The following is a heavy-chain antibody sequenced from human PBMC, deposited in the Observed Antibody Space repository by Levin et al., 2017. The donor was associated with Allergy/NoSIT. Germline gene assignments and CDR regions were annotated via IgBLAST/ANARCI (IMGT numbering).Heavy chain of an antibody. CDR2: IYPGDSDT. V-gene: IGHV5-51*01. CDR1: GYSFTSYW. J-gene: IGHJ4*02. Sequence: GGSLRLSCKGSGYSFTSYWIGWVRQMPGKGLEWMGIIYPGDSDTRYSPSFQGQVTISADKSISTAYLQWSSLKASDTAMYYCARLRGSGSGSDFQHPDFDYWGQGTLVTVSS. CDR3: ARLRGSGSGSDFQHPDFDY. D-gene: IGHD3-10*01.